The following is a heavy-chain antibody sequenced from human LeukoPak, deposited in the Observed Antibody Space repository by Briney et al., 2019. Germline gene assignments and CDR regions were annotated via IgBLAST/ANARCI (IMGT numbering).Heavy chain of an antibody. V-gene: IGHV3-23*01. D-gene: IGHD2-15*01. Sequence: GGSLRLFCAASGFTFSSYAMSWVRQAPGKGLEWVSAISGSGGSTYYADSVKGRFTISRDNSKNTLYLQMNSLRAEDTAVYYCAKSDGSVVVAATVGYWGQGTLVTVSS. CDR3: AKSDGSVVVAATVGY. CDR1: GFTFSSYA. CDR2: ISGSGGST. J-gene: IGHJ4*02.